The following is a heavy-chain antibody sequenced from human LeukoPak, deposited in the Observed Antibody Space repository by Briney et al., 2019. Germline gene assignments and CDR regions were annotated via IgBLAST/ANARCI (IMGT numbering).Heavy chain of an antibody. CDR1: GGSISSSNW. Sequence: PSGTLSLTCAVSGGSISSSNWWSWVRQPPGKGLEWIGEIYHSGSTNYNPSLKSRVTISVDKSKSQFSLKLTSVTAADTAVYYCARLGDFWSGQSNWGQGTLVTVSS. D-gene: IGHD3-3*01. CDR3: ARLGDFWSGQSN. CDR2: IYHSGST. V-gene: IGHV4-4*02. J-gene: IGHJ4*02.